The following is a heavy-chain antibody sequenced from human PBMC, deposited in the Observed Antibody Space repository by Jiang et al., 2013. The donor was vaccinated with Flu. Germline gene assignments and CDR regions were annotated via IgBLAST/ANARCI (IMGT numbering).Heavy chain of an antibody. CDR2: ISSSSSYI. Sequence: QLVESGGGLVKPGGSLRLSCAASGFTFSSYSMNWVRQAPGKGLEWVSSISSSSSYIYYADSVKGRFTISRDNAKNSLYLQMNSLRAEDTAVYYCARDWSASYYYDSSGYYPIDYWGQGTLVTVSS. CDR1: GFTFSSYS. J-gene: IGHJ4*02. CDR3: ARDWSASYYYDSSGYYPIDY. V-gene: IGHV3-21*01. D-gene: IGHD3-22*01.